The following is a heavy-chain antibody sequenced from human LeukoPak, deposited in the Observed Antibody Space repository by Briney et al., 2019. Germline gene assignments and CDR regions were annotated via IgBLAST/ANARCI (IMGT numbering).Heavy chain of an antibody. CDR1: GFTVSSNY. CDR3: ARGYSYGYFDY. J-gene: IGHJ4*02. D-gene: IGHD5-18*01. CDR2: IYTVGNT. Sequence: GGSLRLSCAASGFTVSSNYMSWVRQAPGRGLEWVSVIYTVGNTYYAESVKGRFTISRDNSRNTLYLQMNSLRAEDTAVYYCARGYSYGYFDYWGQGTLVTVSS. V-gene: IGHV3-53*01.